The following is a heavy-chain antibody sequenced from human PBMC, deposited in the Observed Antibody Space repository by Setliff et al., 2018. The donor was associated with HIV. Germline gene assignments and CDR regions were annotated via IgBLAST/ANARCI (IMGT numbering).Heavy chain of an antibody. V-gene: IGHV3-74*01. Sequence: GGSLRLSCAASGFSVSTNYMTWVRQAPGGGLEWVSGINNDTTTTTYADSVKGRFSISRDNAKNTLYLQMNGLRGEDTAVYYCAMFSSSSGWGQGTQVTVSS. CDR3: AMFSSSSG. D-gene: IGHD6-6*01. J-gene: IGHJ4*02. CDR2: INNDTTTT. CDR1: GFSVSTNY.